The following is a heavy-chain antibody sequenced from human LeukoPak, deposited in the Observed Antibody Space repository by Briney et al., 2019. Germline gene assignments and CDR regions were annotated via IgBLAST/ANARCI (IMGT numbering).Heavy chain of an antibody. J-gene: IGHJ4*02. Sequence: SETLSLTCTVSGGSISRSSYYWGWIRHPPGKGLEWIGSIYYSGITYYNPSLKSRVTISVDTSKNQLSLKLSSVTASDTAVYYCASGYDRRGYYYVPDYWGQGTLDSVSS. CDR1: GGSISRSSYY. V-gene: IGHV4-39*01. D-gene: IGHD3-22*01. CDR2: IYYSGIT. CDR3: ASGYDRRGYYYVPDY.